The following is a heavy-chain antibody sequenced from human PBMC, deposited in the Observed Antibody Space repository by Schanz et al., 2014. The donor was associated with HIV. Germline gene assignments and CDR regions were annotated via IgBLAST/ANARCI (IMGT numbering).Heavy chain of an antibody. Sequence: EVQLLESGGGLAQPGGSLTLSCAASGFTFTNHALSWVRQAPGKGLEWISYITNSGNRMNYADSVKGRFTTSRDNAKNSLYLQMNTLRADDTAVYYCARDKSNLGMDSWGQGTLVTVSS. J-gene: IGHJ5*01. CDR2: ITNSGNRM. V-gene: IGHV3-48*04. CDR1: GFTFTNHA. CDR3: ARDKSNLGMDS.